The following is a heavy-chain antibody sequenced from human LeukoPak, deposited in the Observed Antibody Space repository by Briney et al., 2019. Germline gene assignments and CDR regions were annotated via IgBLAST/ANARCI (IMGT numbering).Heavy chain of an antibody. CDR1: GGSISSYY. D-gene: IGHD5-18*01. V-gene: IGHV4-59*12. CDR3: AREGLRRNTAMGFDY. J-gene: IGHJ4*02. CDR2: IYYSGST. Sequence: SETLSLTCTVSGGSISSYYWSWIRQPPGKGLEWIGYIYYSGSTNYNPSLKSRVTISVDTSKNQFSLKLSSVTAADTAVYYCAREGLRRNTAMGFDYWGQGTLVTVSS.